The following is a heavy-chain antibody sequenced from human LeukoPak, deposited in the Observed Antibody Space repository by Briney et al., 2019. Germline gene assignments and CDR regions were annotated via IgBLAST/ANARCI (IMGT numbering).Heavy chain of an antibody. CDR3: AFNNNFKY. J-gene: IGHJ4*02. V-gene: IGHV3-7*01. CDR1: GLSFSGQW. CDR2: IKYDGSEK. D-gene: IGHD1/OR15-1a*01. Sequence: GSLRLSCTASGLSFSGQWMNWVRQSPGQGLEWVANIKYDGSEKYYVDSVKGRFTISREDAKNSLSLQMDSVRPGDTAVCYCAFNNNFKYWGQGTLVIVSS.